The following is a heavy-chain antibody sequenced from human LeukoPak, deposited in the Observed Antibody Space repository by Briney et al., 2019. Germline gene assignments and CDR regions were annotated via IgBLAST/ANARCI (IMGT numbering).Heavy chain of an antibody. J-gene: IGHJ4*02. D-gene: IGHD2-15*01. CDR1: GGSISSYY. V-gene: IGHV4-59*01. CDR3: ARDVGYCSGGSCRRYFDY. Sequence: PSETLSLTCTVSGGSISSYYWSWIRQPPGKGLEWIGYIYYSGSTNYNPSLKSRLTISVDTSKNQFSLKLSSVIAADTAVYYCARDVGYCSGGSCRRYFDYWGQGTLVTVSS. CDR2: IYYSGST.